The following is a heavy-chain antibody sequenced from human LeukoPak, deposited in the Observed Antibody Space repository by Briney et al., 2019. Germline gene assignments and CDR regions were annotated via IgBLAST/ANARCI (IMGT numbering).Heavy chain of an antibody. CDR1: GFTFSSYR. Sequence: GGSLRLSCAASGFTFSSYRMSWVRQAPGKGLEWVSSISSSSSYIYYADSVKGRFTISRDNAKNSLYLQMSSLRAEDTAVYFCAKRGVVIRVILVGFHKEAYYFDSWGQGALVTVSS. CDR2: ISSSSSYI. J-gene: IGHJ4*02. D-gene: IGHD3-22*01. V-gene: IGHV3-21*04. CDR3: AKRGVVIRVILVGFHKEAYYFDS.